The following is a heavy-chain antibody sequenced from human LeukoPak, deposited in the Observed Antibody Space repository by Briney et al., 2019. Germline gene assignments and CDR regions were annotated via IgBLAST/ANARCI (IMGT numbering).Heavy chain of an antibody. CDR3: ARVYYANSYDYWFFDL. Sequence: SETLSLTCTVSGGSIRSYYWSWIRQPPGKGLEWIAYIYYSGSTNYNPSLKSRATISIDTSKNQFSPKLSSVTAADTAVYYCARVYYANSYDYWFFDLWGRGTLVTVSS. D-gene: IGHD2-2*01. J-gene: IGHJ2*01. V-gene: IGHV4-59*01. CDR2: IYYSGST. CDR1: GGSIRSYY.